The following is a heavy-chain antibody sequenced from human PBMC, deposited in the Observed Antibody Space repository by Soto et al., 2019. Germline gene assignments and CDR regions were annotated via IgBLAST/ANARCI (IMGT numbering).Heavy chain of an antibody. V-gene: IGHV4-4*07. CDR1: GGSISGHS. D-gene: IGHD5-12*01. CDR3: VRGRSYSVYDF. J-gene: IGHJ4*02. Sequence: SETLYITCTVSGGSISGHSWIWIRQPAGRGLEWIGHIYPSGTTSYNPSLRSRVTMSLDTSKNQIFLNLTSVTAADTAVFYCVRGRSYSVYDFWGPGTLVTVSS. CDR2: IYPSGTT.